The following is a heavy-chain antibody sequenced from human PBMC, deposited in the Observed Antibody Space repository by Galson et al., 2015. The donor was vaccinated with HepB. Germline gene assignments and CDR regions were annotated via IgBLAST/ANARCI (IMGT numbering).Heavy chain of an antibody. J-gene: IGHJ5*02. D-gene: IGHD2-21*02. CDR1: GDSVSSYKVV. V-gene: IGHV6-1*01. Sequence: CAISGDSVSSYKVVWNWIRQSPSRGLEWLGRAYLGAMWYNDYASSVRSRITINPDISKNQFSLQLNSVTPEDTAVDYCARGVTTQAGWNWFDPWGQGTLVTVSS. CDR2: AYLGAMWYN. CDR3: ARGVTTQAGWNWFDP.